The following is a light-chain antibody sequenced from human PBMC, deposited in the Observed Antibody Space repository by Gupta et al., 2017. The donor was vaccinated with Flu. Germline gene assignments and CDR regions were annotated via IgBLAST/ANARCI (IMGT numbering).Light chain of an antibody. J-gene: IGKJ2*02. Sequence: DIHMTQSPSTLSASVGDRVTITCRASQSINSWLAWYQQKPGKAPKLLIYKASGLQSGVPSRFSGSTAGTEFTLTISVLHPDDFATYYCQQDNSYSGTFGQGTKLEIK. CDR1: QSINSW. CDR3: QQDNSYSGT. CDR2: KAS. V-gene: IGKV1-5*03.